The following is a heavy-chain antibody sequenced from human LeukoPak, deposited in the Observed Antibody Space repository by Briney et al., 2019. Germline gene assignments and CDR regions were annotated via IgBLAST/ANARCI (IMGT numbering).Heavy chain of an antibody. Sequence: PSETLSLTCAVSGGSLSGYYWSWIRQPPGKGLEWIGEINHSGSTNYNPSLKSRVTISVDTSKNQFSLKLSSVTAADTAVYYCARGRAAVAGLYWGQGTLVTVSS. CDR1: GGSLSGYY. CDR2: INHSGST. CDR3: ARGRAAVAGLY. D-gene: IGHD6-19*01. V-gene: IGHV4-34*01. J-gene: IGHJ4*02.